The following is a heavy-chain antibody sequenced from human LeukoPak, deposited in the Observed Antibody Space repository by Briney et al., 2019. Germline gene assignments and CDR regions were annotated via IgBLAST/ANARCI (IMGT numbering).Heavy chain of an antibody. D-gene: IGHD3-22*01. Sequence: GGSLRLSCAASGFTFSSYAMSWVRQAPGKGLEWVANIKQDGSEKYYVDSVKGRFTISRDNAKNSLYLQMNSLGAEDTAVYYCARGTLITMIVVVITSFDAFDIWGQGTMVTVSS. CDR1: GFTFSSYA. J-gene: IGHJ3*02. V-gene: IGHV3-7*01. CDR2: IKQDGSEK. CDR3: ARGTLITMIVVVITSFDAFDI.